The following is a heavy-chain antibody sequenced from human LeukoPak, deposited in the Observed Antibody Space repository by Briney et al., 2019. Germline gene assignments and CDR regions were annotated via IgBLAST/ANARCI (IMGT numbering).Heavy chain of an antibody. CDR3: AKAGYSSSWYGYYYYYMDV. V-gene: IGHV4-38-2*02. Sequence: SETLSLTCTVSGYSISSGYYWGWIRQPPGKGLEWIGSIYHSGSTNYNPSLKSRVTISVDTSKNQFSLKLSSVTAADTAVYYCAKAGYSSSWYGYYYYYMDVWGKGTTVTVSS. CDR1: GYSISSGYY. J-gene: IGHJ6*03. CDR2: IYHSGST. D-gene: IGHD6-13*01.